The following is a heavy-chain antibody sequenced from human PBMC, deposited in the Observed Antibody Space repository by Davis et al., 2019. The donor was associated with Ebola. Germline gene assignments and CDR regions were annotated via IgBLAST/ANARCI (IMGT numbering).Heavy chain of an antibody. CDR3: ARYNSAYERADLDH. V-gene: IGHV3-74*01. J-gene: IGHJ4*02. Sequence: GESLKISCAASGFTFSSYWMHWVRQAPGKGLVWVSRINSDGSSTSYADSVKGRFTISRDNAKNTLYLQMNSLRAEDTAVYYCARYNSAYERADLDHWGQGTLVTVSS. CDR2: INSDGSST. D-gene: IGHD5-12*01. CDR1: GFTFSSYW.